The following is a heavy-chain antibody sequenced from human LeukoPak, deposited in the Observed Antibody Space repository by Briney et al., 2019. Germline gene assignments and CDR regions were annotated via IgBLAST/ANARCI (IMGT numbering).Heavy chain of an antibody. V-gene: IGHV1-2*02. Sequence: GASVKASCKASGYTFTGYYMHWVRQAPGQGLEWMGWINPNSGGTNYAQKFQGRVTMTRDTSISTAYMELSRLRSDDTAVYYCARDCSGYYRHHYFDYWGQGTLVTVSS. J-gene: IGHJ4*02. CDR1: GYTFTGYY. CDR2: INPNSGGT. D-gene: IGHD5-12*01. CDR3: ARDCSGYYRHHYFDY.